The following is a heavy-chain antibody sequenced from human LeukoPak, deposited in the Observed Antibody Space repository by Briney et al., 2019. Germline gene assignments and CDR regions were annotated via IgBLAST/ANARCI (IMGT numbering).Heavy chain of an antibody. D-gene: IGHD3-10*02. J-gene: IGHJ5*02. CDR3: ARSPRVMLGRVNWLDP. CDR2: ISADNGST. Sequence: GASVKVSCKASGYTFTSYGISWVRQAPGQGLEWMGWISADNGSTNYAQKLQGRVTMTTDTSTSTAYMELRSLRSDNTAVYYCARSPRVMLGRVNWLDPWGQGTLVTVSS. CDR1: GYTFTSYG. V-gene: IGHV1-18*01.